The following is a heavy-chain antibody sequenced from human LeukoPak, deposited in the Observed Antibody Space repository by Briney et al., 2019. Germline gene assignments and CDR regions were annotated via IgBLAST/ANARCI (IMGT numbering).Heavy chain of an antibody. V-gene: IGHV3-48*04. CDR2: ISGSSSTI. J-gene: IGHJ3*02. D-gene: IGHD1-26*01. CDR1: GFTFTTSN. Sequence: TGGSLRLSCAASGFTFTTSNMNWVRQAPGKGLEWVSYISGSSSTIYYADSVKGRFTISRDNAKNSLYLQMNSLRAEDTAVYYCARDGVWDFDAFDIWGQGTMVTVSS. CDR3: ARDGVWDFDAFDI.